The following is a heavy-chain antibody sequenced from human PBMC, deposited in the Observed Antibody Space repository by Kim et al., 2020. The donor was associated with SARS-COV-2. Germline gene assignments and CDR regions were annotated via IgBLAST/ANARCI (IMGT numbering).Heavy chain of an antibody. CDR3: ARVGLMAGHSNPSYYYYGMDV. D-gene: IGHD4-4*01. V-gene: IGHV4-4*07. CDR2: IYTSGST. J-gene: IGHJ6*02. CDR1: GGSISSYY. Sequence: SETLSLTCTVSGGSISSYYWSWIRQPAGKGLEWIGRIYTSGSTNYNPSLKSRVTMSVDTSKNQFSLKLSSVTAADTAVYYCARVGLMAGHSNPSYYYYGMDVWGQGTTVTVSS.